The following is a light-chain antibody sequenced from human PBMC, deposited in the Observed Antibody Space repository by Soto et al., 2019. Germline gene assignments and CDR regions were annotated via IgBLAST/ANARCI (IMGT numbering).Light chain of an antibody. Sequence: DIQMTQSPSSLSASMGDRVSINCRASQSIGTDLNWYQQKPGKAPKLLIYGASTLQGGVPSRFSGSVSGTEFTLTINSLQPGDLATYFCQQTYSTPWTFGQGTKV. V-gene: IGKV1-39*01. CDR3: QQTYSTPWT. CDR1: QSIGTD. CDR2: GAS. J-gene: IGKJ1*01.